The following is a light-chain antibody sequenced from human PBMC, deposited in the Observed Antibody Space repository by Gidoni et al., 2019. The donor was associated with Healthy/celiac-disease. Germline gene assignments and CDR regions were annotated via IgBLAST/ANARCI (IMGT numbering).Light chain of an antibody. Sequence: EIVLTQSPATLSLSPGERATLSCRASQSVSSYLAWYQQKPGQAPRLLSYDASNRATGIPARFSGSGSWTDFTLTISSLEPEDFAVYYCQQRSNWPPTWTFGQGTKVEIK. CDR2: DAS. CDR1: QSVSSY. J-gene: IGKJ1*01. CDR3: QQRSNWPPTWT. V-gene: IGKV3-11*01.